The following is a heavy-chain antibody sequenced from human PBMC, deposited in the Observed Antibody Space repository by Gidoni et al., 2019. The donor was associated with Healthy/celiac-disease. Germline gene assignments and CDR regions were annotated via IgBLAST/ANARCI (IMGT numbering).Heavy chain of an antibody. J-gene: IGHJ6*03. CDR1: GFTFSSYE. Sequence: EVQLVEYGGGLVQPGGSLRRACAASGFTFSSYEITWVRQAPGKGLEWVSYISSSGSTIYYADSVKCRFTISRDNAKNSLYLQMNSLRAEDTAVYYCARDLVDDSSGYYYYYYYMDVWGKGTTVTVSS. CDR2: ISSSGSTI. V-gene: IGHV3-48*03. CDR3: ARDLVDDSSGYYYYYYYMDV. D-gene: IGHD3-22*01.